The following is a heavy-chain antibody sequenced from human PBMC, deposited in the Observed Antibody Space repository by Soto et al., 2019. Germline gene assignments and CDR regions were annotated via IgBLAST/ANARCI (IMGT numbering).Heavy chain of an antibody. CDR3: ARAHAYYDFWSSPFWY. Sequence: GGSLRLSCAASGFTFSSYAMHWVRQAPGKGLEWVAVISYDGSSKYYADSVKGRFTISRDNSKNTLNLQMNSLRAEDTAVYYCARAHAYYDFWSSPFWYWGQGTLVTVSS. V-gene: IGHV3-30-3*01. CDR1: GFTFSSYA. J-gene: IGHJ4*02. D-gene: IGHD3-3*01. CDR2: ISYDGSSK.